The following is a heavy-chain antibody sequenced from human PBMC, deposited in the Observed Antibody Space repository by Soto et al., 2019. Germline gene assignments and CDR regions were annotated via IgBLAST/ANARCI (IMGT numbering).Heavy chain of an antibody. CDR3: ARDSSGWYRARAGGFDY. Sequence: PSETLSLTCTVSGGSISSGDYYWSWIRQPPGKGLEWIGYIYYSGSTYYNPSLKSRVTISVDTSKNQFSLKLSSVTAADTAVYYCARDSSGWYRARAGGFDYWGQGTLVTVSS. CDR2: IYYSGST. D-gene: IGHD6-19*01. J-gene: IGHJ4*02. CDR1: GGSISSGDYY. V-gene: IGHV4-30-4*01.